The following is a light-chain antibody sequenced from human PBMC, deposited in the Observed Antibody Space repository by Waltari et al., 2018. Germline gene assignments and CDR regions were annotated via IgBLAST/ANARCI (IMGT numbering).Light chain of an antibody. V-gene: IGLV3-10*01. CDR1: ALSHMF. J-gene: IGLJ2*01. CDR2: EDT. Sequence: SYELKQPPSVSVSPGQAARITRSGDALSHMFTSWYQQKSGQAPVLVIHEDTKRPSGIPERISGSNSGTVATLTISGAQVEDEADYYCYSTDSGGNPVFGGGTKVTVL. CDR3: YSTDSGGNPV.